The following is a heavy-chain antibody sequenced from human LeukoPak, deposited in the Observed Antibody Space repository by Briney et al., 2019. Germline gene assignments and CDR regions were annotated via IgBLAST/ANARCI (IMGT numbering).Heavy chain of an antibody. CDR3: ARQRQQLASFDY. Sequence: SETLSLTCTVSGDSISSYYWSWIRQPPRKGLEWIGYIYPSGSTNYNPSLKSRVTISVDTSKNQFSLKLSSVTAADTAVYYCARQRQQLASFDYWGQGTLVTVSS. CDR1: GDSISSYY. V-gene: IGHV4-4*09. J-gene: IGHJ4*02. CDR2: IYPSGST. D-gene: IGHD6-13*01.